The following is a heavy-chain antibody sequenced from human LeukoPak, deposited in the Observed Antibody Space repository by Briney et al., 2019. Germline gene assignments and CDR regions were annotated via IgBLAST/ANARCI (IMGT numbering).Heavy chain of an antibody. Sequence: GQSLKISCKGSGYSFTSYWIGWVRQLPGKGLEWMGIIYPGDSDTRYSPSFQGQVTISADKSISTAYLQWSSLKTSDTAMYYCASPFWSGTFDIWGQGTMVTVSS. J-gene: IGHJ3*02. CDR2: IYPGDSDT. D-gene: IGHD3-3*01. V-gene: IGHV5-51*01. CDR3: ASPFWSGTFDI. CDR1: GYSFTSYW.